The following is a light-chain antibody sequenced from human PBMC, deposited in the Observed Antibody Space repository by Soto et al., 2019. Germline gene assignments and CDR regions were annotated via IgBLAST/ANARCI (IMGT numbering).Light chain of an antibody. V-gene: IGKV3-20*01. J-gene: IGKJ5*01. CDR1: QSVSSNY. CDR3: QQYGSSRT. CDR2: GAS. Sequence: EIVLTQSPGTLSLSPGERATLSCRASQSVSSNYLAWYQQKPSQAPRLLIYGASSRATGIPDRFSGSGSGTDFTLTISRLEPEDFSVYYCQQYGSSRTFGQGTRLEIK.